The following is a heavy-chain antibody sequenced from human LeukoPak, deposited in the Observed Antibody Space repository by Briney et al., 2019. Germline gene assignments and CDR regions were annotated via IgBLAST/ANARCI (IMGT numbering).Heavy chain of an antibody. D-gene: IGHD5-18*01. CDR2: ISGSGGST. Sequence: GGSLRPSCAASGFTFSSYAMSWVRQAPGKGLEWVSAISGSGGSTYYADSVKGRFTISRDNSKNTLYLQVNSLRAEDTAVYYCAKAQTWIQLWLFVYWGQGTLVTVSS. J-gene: IGHJ4*02. CDR3: AKAQTWIQLWLFVY. CDR1: GFTFSSYA. V-gene: IGHV3-23*01.